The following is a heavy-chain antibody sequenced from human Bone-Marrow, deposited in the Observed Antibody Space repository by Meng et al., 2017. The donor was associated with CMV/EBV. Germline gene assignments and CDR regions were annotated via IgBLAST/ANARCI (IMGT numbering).Heavy chain of an antibody. J-gene: IGHJ4*02. D-gene: IGHD4-17*01. Sequence: ASGGTFSSYATSWGRQAPGQGLEWMGVIIPIFGTRNYAQKFQGRVTITADESTTTAYMDLSSLRSEDTAVYYCARGWGGDQEAIDYWGQGTLVTVSS. CDR1: GGTFSSYA. CDR3: ARGWGGDQEAIDY. V-gene: IGHV1-69*01. CDR2: IIPIFGTR.